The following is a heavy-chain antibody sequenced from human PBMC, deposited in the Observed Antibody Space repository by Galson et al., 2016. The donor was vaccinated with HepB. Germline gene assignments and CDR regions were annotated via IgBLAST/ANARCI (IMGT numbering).Heavy chain of an antibody. Sequence: PRLSCAGSGFTFIDYWMSWVRQAPGKGLEWVANIKQDGSERYYVDSVRGRFTISRDNAKNSLYLEMNSLRAEDTAVYYCARDKRLWLLWGQGTLVTVSS. V-gene: IGHV3-7*03. D-gene: IGHD3-10*01. CDR3: ARDKRLWLL. CDR1: GFTFIDYW. CDR2: IKQDGSER. J-gene: IGHJ4*02.